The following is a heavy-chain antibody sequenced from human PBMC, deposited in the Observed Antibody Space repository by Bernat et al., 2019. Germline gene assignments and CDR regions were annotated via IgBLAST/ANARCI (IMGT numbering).Heavy chain of an antibody. V-gene: IGHV1-18*01. Sequence: GGGVEGGGAGGGVGWGAAGCTFTSDGISWVRRAPGQGLEWMGWVSAYNGNTNDAQKLQGRVTMTKDTSTSTASMELRSLRSDDAAVYYCARVDYDILTGYPRRENWFDPWGQGTLVTVSS. CDR1: GCTFTSDG. D-gene: IGHD3-9*01. J-gene: IGHJ5*02. CDR2: VSAYNGNT. CDR3: ARVDYDILTGYPRRENWFDP.